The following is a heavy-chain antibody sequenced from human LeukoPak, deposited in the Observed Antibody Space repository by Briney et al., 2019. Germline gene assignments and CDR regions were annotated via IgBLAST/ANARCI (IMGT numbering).Heavy chain of an antibody. J-gene: IGHJ4*02. D-gene: IGHD2-21*02. CDR2: FDPEDGET. CDR3: ATSSRDCGGDCYSYGTDY. CDR1: GYTLTELS. V-gene: IGHV1-24*01. Sequence: ASVKVSCKVSGYTLTELSMHWVRPAPGKGLEWMGDFDPEDGETIYAQKFQGRVTMTEDTSTDTAYMELSSLRSEDTAVYYCATSSRDCGGDCYSYGTDYWGQGTLVTVSS.